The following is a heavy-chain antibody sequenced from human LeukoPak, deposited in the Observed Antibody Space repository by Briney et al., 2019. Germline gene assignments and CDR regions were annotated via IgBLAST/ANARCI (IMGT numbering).Heavy chain of an antibody. V-gene: IGHV3-33*01. D-gene: IGHD2-8*01. J-gene: IGHJ4*02. CDR2: MWYDDSNK. CDR1: GFTFSRYG. Sequence: GGSLRLSCVASGFTFSRYGMHWVRQAPGKGLEWVAVMWYDDSNKFYGDSVKGRSTMSRDISKNTLYLQMNSLRAEDTAVYYCARDSCTNGVCEIDYWGQGTLVTVSS. CDR3: ARDSCTNGVCEIDY.